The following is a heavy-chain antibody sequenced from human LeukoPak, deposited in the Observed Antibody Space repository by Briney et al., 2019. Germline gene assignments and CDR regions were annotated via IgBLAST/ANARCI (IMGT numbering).Heavy chain of an antibody. CDR2: IKTKTDGGTI. J-gene: IGHJ4*02. V-gene: IGHV3-15*01. Sequence: GGSLRLSCAASGLTFSNAWMSWVRQAPGKGLEWVGRIKTKTDGGTIDYAAPVKGRFTISRDDSKNTLYLQMNSLKTEDTAVYFCTTGYYDILTGYFSFDYWGQGTLVTVSS. D-gene: IGHD3-9*01. CDR1: GLTFSNAW. CDR3: TTGYYDILTGYFSFDY.